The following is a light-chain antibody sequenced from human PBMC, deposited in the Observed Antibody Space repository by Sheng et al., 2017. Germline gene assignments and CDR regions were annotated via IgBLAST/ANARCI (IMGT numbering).Light chain of an antibody. J-gene: IGKJ3*01. Sequence: DIQMTQSPSSLSASVGDRVTITCQASQDISNYLNWFQQKPGKAPKLLIYDASNLEEGVPSRFSGRGSGTDFTFSISSLQPEDIATYYCQQYDNLPLTFG. CDR3: QQYDNLPLT. V-gene: IGKV1-33*01. CDR1: QDISNY. CDR2: DAS.